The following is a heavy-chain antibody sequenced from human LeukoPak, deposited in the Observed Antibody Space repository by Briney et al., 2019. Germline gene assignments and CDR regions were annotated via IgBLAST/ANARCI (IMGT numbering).Heavy chain of an antibody. J-gene: IGHJ3*02. D-gene: IGHD6-13*01. CDR3: ARVKAAGIAFDI. V-gene: IGHV4-59*11. CDR1: GGSISSHY. Sequence: SETLSLTCTVSGGSISSHYWSWIRQPPGKGLEWIGYIYYSGSTNYNSSLKSRVTLSVDTSKNQFSLKLSSVTAADTAVYYCARVKAAGIAFDIWGQGTMVTVSS. CDR2: IYYSGST.